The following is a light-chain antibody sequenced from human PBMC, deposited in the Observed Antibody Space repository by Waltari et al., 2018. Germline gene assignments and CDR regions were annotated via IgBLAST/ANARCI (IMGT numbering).Light chain of an antibody. V-gene: IGKV1-5*01. Sequence: DILMTQSPSPRSASVGDRATITCRASQSISGWLAWYQQQPGKAPKILISDVSSLESGVPSRFSGSGSGTKFTLTISSLQPDDFATYYCQHYSSYLVTFGEGTKVEI. CDR2: DVS. CDR1: QSISGW. CDR3: QHYSSYLVT. J-gene: IGKJ4*01.